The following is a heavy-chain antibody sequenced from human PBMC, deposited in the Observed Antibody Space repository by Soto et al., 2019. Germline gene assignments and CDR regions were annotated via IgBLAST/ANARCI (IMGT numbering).Heavy chain of an antibody. J-gene: IGHJ5*02. CDR3: ARDYYDSSGLNWFDP. CDR1: GFTFSSYW. D-gene: IGHD3-22*01. CDR2: INSDGSST. Sequence: GGSLRLSCAASGFTFSSYWMHWVRQAPGKGLVWVSRINSDGSSTSYADSVKGRFTISRDNAKNTLYLQMNSLRAEDTAVYYCARDYYDSSGLNWFDPWGQGTLVTVSS. V-gene: IGHV3-74*01.